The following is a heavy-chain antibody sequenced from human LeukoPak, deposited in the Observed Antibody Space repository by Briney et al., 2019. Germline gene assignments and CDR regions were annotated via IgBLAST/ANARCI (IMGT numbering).Heavy chain of an antibody. CDR3: ARSLRYCDWLHTSYYFDY. J-gene: IGHJ4*02. D-gene: IGHD3-9*01. V-gene: IGHV3-7*01. Sequence: GGSLRLSSAAPGFTFSSSWMSSVRPAPGRGVQWVANIKQDVRMKYYVDSVKGRFTISRDNAKNSLYLQMNSLRAEDTAVYYCARSLRYCDWLHTSYYFDYWGQGTLVTVSS. CDR2: IKQDVRMK. CDR1: GFTFSSSW.